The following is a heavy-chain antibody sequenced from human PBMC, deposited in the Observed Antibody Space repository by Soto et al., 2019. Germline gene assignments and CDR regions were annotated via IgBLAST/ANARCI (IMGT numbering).Heavy chain of an antibody. D-gene: IGHD3-22*01. CDR1: GNSFINYW. V-gene: IGHV5-51*01. Sequence: GESLKISCKVSGNSFINYWIAWVRQMPGKGLEWMGMISPGDSDTRYSPSFQGQVTISVDRSINTAYLQWGSLKASDTAMYYCARHGGAYYYHPFDYWGQGSLVTVSS. CDR3: ARHGGAYYYHPFDY. J-gene: IGHJ4*02. CDR2: ISPGDSDT.